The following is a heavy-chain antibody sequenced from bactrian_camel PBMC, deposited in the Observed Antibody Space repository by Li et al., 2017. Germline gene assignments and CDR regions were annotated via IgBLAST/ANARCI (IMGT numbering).Heavy chain of an antibody. Sequence: HVQLVESGGGLVQTGGSLRLVCTAPGYTYSTFCMGWFRQSPGKEREGIAGIYRGGGYTYYADSVKGRFTISKTTPRTLYLRMNSLKPEDTAMYYCAVAAGRYEGRCLDRWHQWGQGTQVTVS. CDR1: GYTYSTFC. CDR3: AVAAGRYEGRCLDRWHQ. V-gene: IGHV3S6*01. J-gene: IGHJ4*01. CDR2: IYRGGGYT. D-gene: IGHD7*01.